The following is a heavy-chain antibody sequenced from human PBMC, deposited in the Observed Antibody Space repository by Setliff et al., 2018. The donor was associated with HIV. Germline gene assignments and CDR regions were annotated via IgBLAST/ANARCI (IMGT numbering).Heavy chain of an antibody. CDR2: IYWDGEK. V-gene: IGHV2-5*02. D-gene: IGHD3-10*01. CDR1: GLSLSTGGVG. CDR3: AHIVFRGIIHAMDV. Sequence: ESGPTLVNPTQTLTLTCTFSGLSLSTGGVGVGWIRQSPGRALEWLALIYWDGEKKHTPSLKNRLTIAKDTSKSQVVLTMTNTDPVDTGTYYCAHIVFRGIIHAMDVWGQGTTVTVSS. J-gene: IGHJ6*02.